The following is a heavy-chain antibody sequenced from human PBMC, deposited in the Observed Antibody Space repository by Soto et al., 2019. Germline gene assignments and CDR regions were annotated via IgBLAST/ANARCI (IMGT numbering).Heavy chain of an antibody. J-gene: IGHJ4*02. V-gene: IGHV4-59*01. Sequence: QVQLQESGPGLVKPSETLSLTCTVSGGSISSYYWSWIRQPPGKGLEWIGYIYYSGSTNYNPSLKSRVTISVDTSKNQFSLKLSSVTAADTAVYSGAREGIGQWLGHFDYWGQGTLVTVSS. CDR2: IYYSGST. CDR3: AREGIGQWLGHFDY. D-gene: IGHD6-19*01. CDR1: GGSISSYY.